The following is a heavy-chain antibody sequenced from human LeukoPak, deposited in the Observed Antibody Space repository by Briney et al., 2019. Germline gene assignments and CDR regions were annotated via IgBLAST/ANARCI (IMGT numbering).Heavy chain of an antibody. Sequence: GGSLRLSCAASGFTFSSYSMNWVRQAPGKGLEWVSSISSSSSYIHYADSVKGRFTIYRDNAKKSLYLQMHSLRAEDTAVYYCAREAREWELQYYYYMDVWGKGTTVTVSS. CDR3: AREAREWELQYYYYMDV. J-gene: IGHJ6*03. CDR1: GFTFSSYS. CDR2: ISSSSSYI. V-gene: IGHV3-21*01. D-gene: IGHD1-26*01.